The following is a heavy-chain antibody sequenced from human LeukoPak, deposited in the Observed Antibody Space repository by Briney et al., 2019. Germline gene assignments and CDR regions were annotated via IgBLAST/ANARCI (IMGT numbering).Heavy chain of an antibody. J-gene: IGHJ5*02. CDR2: ISSSGSTI. CDR3: AKDPGGSYPPRWFDP. CDR1: GFTFSSYE. Sequence: GGSLRLSCAASGFTFSSYEMNWVRQAPGKGLEWVSYISSSGSTIYYADSVKGRFTISRDNAKNSLYLQMNSLRAEDTAVYYCAKDPGGSYPPRWFDPWGQGTLVTVSS. V-gene: IGHV3-48*03. D-gene: IGHD1-26*01.